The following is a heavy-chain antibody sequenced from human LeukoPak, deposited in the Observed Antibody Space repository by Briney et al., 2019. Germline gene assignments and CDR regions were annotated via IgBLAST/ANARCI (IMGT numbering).Heavy chain of an antibody. J-gene: IGHJ4*02. CDR2: ISSSSSYI. D-gene: IGHD1-26*01. CDR3: ATWSIVGATTFDY. V-gene: IGHV3-21*01. Sequence: GGSLRLSCAASGFTFSSDSMNWVRQAPGKGLGWVSSISSSSSYIYYAASVKDPFTISRDNAKNSLYLQMNSLTAEDTAIYYCATWSIVGATTFDYWGQGTLFTVSS. CDR1: GFTFSSDS.